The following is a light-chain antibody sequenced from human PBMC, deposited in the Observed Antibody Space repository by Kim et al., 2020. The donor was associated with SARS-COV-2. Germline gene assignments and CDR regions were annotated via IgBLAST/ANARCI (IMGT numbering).Light chain of an antibody. V-gene: IGLV3-21*04. CDR2: YDS. J-gene: IGLJ2*01. CDR3: QVWDSSSEHVV. CDR1: NIGSKS. Sequence: SYELTQPPSVSGAPGKTARITCGGNNIGSKSVHWYQQKPGQAPVLVIYYDSDRPSGIPERFSGSNSGNTATLTISRVEAGDEADYYCQVWDSSSEHVVFG.